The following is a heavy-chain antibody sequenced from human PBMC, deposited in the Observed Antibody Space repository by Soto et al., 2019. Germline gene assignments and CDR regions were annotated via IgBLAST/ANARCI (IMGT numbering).Heavy chain of an antibody. CDR2: INAGNGNT. J-gene: IGHJ4*02. Sequence: QVQLVQSGAEVKKPGASVKVSCKASGYTFTSYAMHWVRQAPGQRLEWMGWINAGNGNTKYSQKFQGRVTITRDTTASTADMDLGRMKSEDTDEYYCARIKGYAFDYWGQGTLFTVSS. CDR3: ARIKGYAFDY. V-gene: IGHV1-3*01. CDR1: GYTFTSYA. D-gene: IGHD2-2*01.